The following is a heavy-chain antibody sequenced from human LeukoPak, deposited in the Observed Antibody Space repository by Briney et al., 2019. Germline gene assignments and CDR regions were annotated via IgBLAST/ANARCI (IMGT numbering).Heavy chain of an antibody. CDR3: VRGFGFCVEV. CDR2: ISYDGSNK. V-gene: IGHV3-30*04. J-gene: IGHJ6*01. D-gene: IGHD3-10*01. CDR1: GFTFSSYA. Sequence: GRSLRLSCAASGFTFSSYAMHWVRQAPGKGLEWVAVISYDGSNKYYGDSVKGRFTISRDNSKNTVVLQMNSLRGDDTAVYYCVRGFGFCVEVWGGGSTVTVSS.